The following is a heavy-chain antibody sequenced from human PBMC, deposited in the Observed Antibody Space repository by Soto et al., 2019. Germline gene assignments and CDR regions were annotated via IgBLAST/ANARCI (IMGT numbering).Heavy chain of an antibody. CDR2: IYYSGST. J-gene: IGHJ4*02. CDR3: ARLADGYNIDY. D-gene: IGHD5-12*01. CDR1: GESISSSDYY. Sequence: SETLSLTCTVSGESISSSDYYWGWIRQPPGKGLYWIGNIYYSGSTSYNASLKSRVTISVDTSKNQFSLKLTSVTAADTAIYYGARLADGYNIDYWGQGTLVTVSS. V-gene: IGHV4-39*01.